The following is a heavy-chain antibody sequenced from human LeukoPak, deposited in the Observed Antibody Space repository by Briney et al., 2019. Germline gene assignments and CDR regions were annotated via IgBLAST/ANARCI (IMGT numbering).Heavy chain of an antibody. D-gene: IGHD6-13*01. V-gene: IGHV3-11*01. Sequence: GASLRLFCAAYGFTFSDYYMSWIRQAPGKGLEWVSYISSSGSTIYYADSVKGRFTISRDNAKNSLYLQMNSLRAEDPAVYYCARCGGIAAAHFDYWGQGTLVTVSS. CDR2: ISSSGSTI. J-gene: IGHJ4*02. CDR3: ARCGGIAAAHFDY. CDR1: GFTFSDYY.